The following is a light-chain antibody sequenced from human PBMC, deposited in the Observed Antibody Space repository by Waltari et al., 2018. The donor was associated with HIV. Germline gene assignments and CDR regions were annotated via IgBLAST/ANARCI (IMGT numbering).Light chain of an antibody. CDR3: QQYGSSLFT. CDR2: GAS. J-gene: IGKJ3*01. V-gene: IGKV3-20*01. CDR1: QSVISSF. Sequence: EIVLTKSPGTLSLYPGERATLSCKASQSVISSFLAWYQHKPGQAPTLRIYGASTRATGVPDRFSGSGYGTDFTLIINRLEADDSALYYCQQYGSSLFTFGPGTRVDI.